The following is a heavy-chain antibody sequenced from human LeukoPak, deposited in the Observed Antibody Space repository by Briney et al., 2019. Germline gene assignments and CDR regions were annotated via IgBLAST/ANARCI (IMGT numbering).Heavy chain of an antibody. CDR2: ISGSGGST. D-gene: IGHD4-17*01. CDR1: GFTFSSYA. V-gene: IGHV3-23*01. Sequence: GGSLRLSCAASGFTFSSYAMSWVRQAPGKGLEWVSTISGSGGSTYYADSVKGRFTISRDNAKNSLYLQMNSLRAEDTAVYYCARHDYGDYLGYYYYYYGMDVWGQGTTVTVSS. J-gene: IGHJ6*02. CDR3: ARHDYGDYLGYYYYYYGMDV.